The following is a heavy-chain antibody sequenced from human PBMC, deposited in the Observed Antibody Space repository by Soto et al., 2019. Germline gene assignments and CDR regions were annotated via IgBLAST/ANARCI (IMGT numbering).Heavy chain of an antibody. CDR2: IYYSGST. Sequence: QVQLQESGPGLVKPSETLSLTCTVSGDSISSYYWSWIRQPPGKGLEWIGYIYYSGSTNYNPSLKSRVPISVATPKNQFSLKLSSVTAADTAVYYCARAPEIRGWGGGYFHHWGQGSLVTVSS. V-gene: IGHV4-59*01. CDR1: GDSISSYY. D-gene: IGHD3-16*01. CDR3: ARAPEIRGWGGGYFHH. J-gene: IGHJ1*01.